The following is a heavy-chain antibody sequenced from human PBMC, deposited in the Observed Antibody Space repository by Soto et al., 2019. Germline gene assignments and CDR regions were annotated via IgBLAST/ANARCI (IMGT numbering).Heavy chain of an antibody. D-gene: IGHD4-17*01. J-gene: IGHJ6*02. CDR2: ISYDGSNK. CDR3: ARPYGDYAYNYGLDV. Sequence: QVQLVESGGGVVQPGRSLRLSCAASGFTFSRYAMHWVRQAPGKGLEWVAVISYDGSNKYYADSVKGRFTISRDNSKNTLYLQMNSPRGEDTAVYYCARPYGDYAYNYGLDVWGQGTTVTVSS. CDR1: GFTFSRYA. V-gene: IGHV3-30-3*01.